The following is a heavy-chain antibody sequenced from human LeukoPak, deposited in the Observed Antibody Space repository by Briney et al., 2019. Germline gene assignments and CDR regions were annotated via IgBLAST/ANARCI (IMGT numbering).Heavy chain of an antibody. CDR3: TTDSWSWYAFDY. J-gene: IGHJ4*02. CDR1: GCTFSKAW. Sequence: GGGVRVSCAACGCTFSKAWMRWVGQAPGEGREGVGGIKRKTEEGTTDYAAPVQGRFTISRDDSKNTLYLQMNSLKTEDTAVYYCTTDSWSWYAFDYWGQGTLVTVSP. D-gene: IGHD6-13*01. CDR2: IKRKTEEGTT. V-gene: IGHV3-15*01.